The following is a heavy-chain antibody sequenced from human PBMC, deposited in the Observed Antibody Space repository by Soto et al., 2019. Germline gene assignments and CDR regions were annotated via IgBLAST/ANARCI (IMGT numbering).Heavy chain of an antibody. V-gene: IGHV3-66*01. CDR2: IYSGGST. Sequence: GGSLRLSCAASGFTVSSNYMSWVRQAPGKGLEWVSVIYSGGSTYYADSVKGRFTISRDNSKNTLYLQMNSLRAEDTAVYYCASARLYYYYMDVWGKGTTVTVSS. D-gene: IGHD6-6*01. CDR1: GFTVSSNY. J-gene: IGHJ6*03. CDR3: ASARLYYYYMDV.